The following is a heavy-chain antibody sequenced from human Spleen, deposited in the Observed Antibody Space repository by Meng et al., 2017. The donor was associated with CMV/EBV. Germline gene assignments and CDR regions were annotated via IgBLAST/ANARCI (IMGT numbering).Heavy chain of an antibody. CDR2: ISSSGGNT. Sequence: GESLKISCEATGFTFSNYEMNWARKAPGKGLEWVSSISSSGGNTYYADSVKGRFTISRDNSKNTLFLQMNSLRADDTAVYYCAKDLPGAAWFGDWGQGTRVTVSS. V-gene: IGHV3-23*01. D-gene: IGHD3-10*01. J-gene: IGHJ4*02. CDR3: AKDLPGAAWFGD. CDR1: GFTFSNYE.